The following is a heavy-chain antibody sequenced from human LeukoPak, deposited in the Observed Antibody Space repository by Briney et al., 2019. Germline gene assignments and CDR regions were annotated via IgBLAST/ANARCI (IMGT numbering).Heavy chain of an antibody. Sequence: ASVKISCKVSGYTFTDSYIHWVQQAPGKGLEWVGLVDPEDGETIYAEKFQGRVTITADTSADTAYMELSSLRSEDTAVYYCATDPYSGSYLVDAFDIWGQGTMVTVSS. CDR2: VDPEDGET. CDR3: ATDPYSGSYLVDAFDI. CDR1: GYTFTDSY. V-gene: IGHV1-69-2*01. J-gene: IGHJ3*02. D-gene: IGHD1-26*01.